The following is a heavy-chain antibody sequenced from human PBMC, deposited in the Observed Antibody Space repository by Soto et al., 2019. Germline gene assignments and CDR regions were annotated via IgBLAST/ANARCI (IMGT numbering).Heavy chain of an antibody. CDR2: ISFAGTNT. J-gene: IGHJ4*02. D-gene: IGHD1-26*01. CDR3: ATEGAKTTWNFDF. Sequence: GGSLRLSCAASGFSFSSYAMHWVRQAPGKGLEWVAVISFAGTNTHYADSVRGRFIISRDNSRNTVSLEMNSLRGEDSALYYCATEGAKTTWNFDFWGQGTKVTVSS. CDR1: GFSFSSYA. V-gene: IGHV3-30-3*01.